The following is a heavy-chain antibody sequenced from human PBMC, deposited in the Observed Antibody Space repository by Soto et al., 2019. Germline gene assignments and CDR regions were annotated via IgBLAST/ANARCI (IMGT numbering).Heavy chain of an antibody. J-gene: IGHJ4*02. CDR3: ARGQGWELLGFDY. CDR1: GFTFSSYA. D-gene: IGHD1-26*01. CDR2: ISYDGSNK. V-gene: IGHV3-30-3*01. Sequence: QVQLVESGGGVVQPGRSLRLSCAASGFTFSSYAMHWVRQAPGKGLEWVAVISYDGSNKYYADSVKGRFTISRDNSKNTLYLQMNSLRAEDTAVYYCARGQGWELLGFDYWGQGTLVTVSS.